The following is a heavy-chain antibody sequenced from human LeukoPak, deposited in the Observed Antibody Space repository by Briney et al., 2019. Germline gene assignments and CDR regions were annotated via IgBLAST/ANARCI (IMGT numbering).Heavy chain of an antibody. Sequence: SETLSLTCTVSGGSISSGGYYWSWIRQHPGKGLEWIGYIYYSGSTYYNPSLKSRVTISVDTSKNQFSLKLSSVTAADTAVYYCARESGDSYGGYYGMDVWGQGTTVTVSS. D-gene: IGHD5-18*01. CDR3: ARESGDSYGGYYGMDV. CDR2: IYYSGST. J-gene: IGHJ6*02. V-gene: IGHV4-31*03. CDR1: GGSISSGGYY.